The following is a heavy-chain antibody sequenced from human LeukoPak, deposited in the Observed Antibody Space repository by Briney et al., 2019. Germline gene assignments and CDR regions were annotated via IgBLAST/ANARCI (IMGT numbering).Heavy chain of an antibody. CDR1: GFTFSSYV. V-gene: IGHV3-23*01. CDR2: ITYSSGYT. D-gene: IGHD3-10*01. CDR3: AKDPSDLGGSGSNNYFDC. Sequence: GGSLRLSCAASGFTFSSYVMSWVRQAPGKGLEWVSGITYSSGYTYYADSVKGRFTTSKDNSRNTLYLQMNSLRAEDTAVYYCAKDPSDLGGSGSNNYFDCWGQGTLVTVSS. J-gene: IGHJ4*02.